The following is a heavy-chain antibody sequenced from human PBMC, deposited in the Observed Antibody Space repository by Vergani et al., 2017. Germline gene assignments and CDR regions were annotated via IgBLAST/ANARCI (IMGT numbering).Heavy chain of an antibody. CDR2: LDHTGRP. Sequence: QVQLQQWGGGLLKPSETLSLTCVVNGGSFTSYHWTWIRQSPGEGLEWVGDLDHTGRPDYNPSLKSRHTMSVDKSRNPFSLTLNSVTATDTAIYFCARVNTETNGHLYYYYYMDVWGQGTAVTVS. J-gene: IGHJ6*03. CDR3: ARVNTETNGHLYYYYYMDV. CDR1: GGSFTSYH. D-gene: IGHD4-11*01. V-gene: IGHV4-34*01.